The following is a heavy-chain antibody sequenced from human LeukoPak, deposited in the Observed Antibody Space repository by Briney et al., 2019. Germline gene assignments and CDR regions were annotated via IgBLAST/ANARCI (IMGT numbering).Heavy chain of an antibody. D-gene: IGHD5-24*01. V-gene: IGHV1-18*01. Sequence: ASVKVSCKASGYTFTSSGISWVRQAPGQGLEWMGWISAYKGNTNYAQKLQGRVTMTTDTSTSTAYMELRSLRSDDTALYYCARDPIGWPPYYFDYWGQGTLVTVSS. CDR2: ISAYKGNT. CDR3: ARDPIGWPPYYFDY. CDR1: GYTFTSSG. J-gene: IGHJ4*02.